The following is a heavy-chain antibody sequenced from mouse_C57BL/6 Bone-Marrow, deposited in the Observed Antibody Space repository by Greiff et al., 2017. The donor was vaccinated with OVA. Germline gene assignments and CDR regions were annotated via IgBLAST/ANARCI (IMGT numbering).Heavy chain of an antibody. V-gene: IGHV1-62-2*01. CDR3: ATDEDFSNYDRWYFDD. CDR1: GYTFTGYC. D-gene: IGHD2-5*01. Sequence: QVQLQQSGAELVKPGASVKLSCKASGYTFTGYCIHWVKQRPGQGLEWIGWFYPGGGSTNYNEKFKDKATLTADKSSSTAYMELSSLTSEDSAVSFCATDEDFSNYDRWYFDDWGKGTTLTVSS. CDR2: FYPGGGST. J-gene: IGHJ1*03.